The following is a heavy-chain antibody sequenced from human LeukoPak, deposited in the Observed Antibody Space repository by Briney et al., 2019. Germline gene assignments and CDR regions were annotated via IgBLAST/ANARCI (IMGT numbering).Heavy chain of an antibody. V-gene: IGHV3-23*01. CDR3: AKDRELVPRYYYYGMDV. D-gene: IGHD6-13*01. CDR1: GFTFSSYA. J-gene: IGHJ6*02. Sequence: GGSLRLSCAASGFTFSSYAMSWVRQAPGKGLEWVSAISGSGGSTYYADSVKGRFTISRDNSKNTLYLQMNSLRAEDTAVYYCAKDRELVPRYYYYGMDVWGQGTTVTVSS. CDR2: ISGSGGST.